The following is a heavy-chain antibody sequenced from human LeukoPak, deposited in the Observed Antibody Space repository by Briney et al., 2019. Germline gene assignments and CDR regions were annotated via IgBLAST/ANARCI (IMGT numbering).Heavy chain of an antibody. CDR2: IYYSGST. CDR3: ARLLGYYDSSGYHNWFDP. V-gene: IGHV4-39*01. D-gene: IGHD3-22*01. J-gene: IGHJ5*02. Sequence: KPSETLSLTCSVVGGSLTSSNQYWGWIRQPPGKGLEWIGSIYYSGSTYYNPSLKSRVTISVDTSKNQFSLKLSSVTAADTAVYYCARLLGYYDSSGYHNWFDPWGQGTLVTVSS. CDR1: GGSLTSSNQY.